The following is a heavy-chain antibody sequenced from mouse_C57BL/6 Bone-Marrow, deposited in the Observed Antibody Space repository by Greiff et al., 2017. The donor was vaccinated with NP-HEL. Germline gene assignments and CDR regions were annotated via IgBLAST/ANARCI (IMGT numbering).Heavy chain of an antibody. D-gene: IGHD1-1*01. CDR1: GYTFTSYG. CDR2: IYPRSGNT. Sequence: VQLQQSGAELARPGASVKLSCKASGYTFTSYGISWVKQRTGQGLEWIGEIYPRSGNTYYNEKFKGKATLTADKSSSTAYMERRSLTSEDSAVYFCARGVYYYCSSYGGVWYFDVWGTGTTVTVSS. CDR3: ARGVYYYCSSYGGVWYFDV. V-gene: IGHV1-81*01. J-gene: IGHJ1*03.